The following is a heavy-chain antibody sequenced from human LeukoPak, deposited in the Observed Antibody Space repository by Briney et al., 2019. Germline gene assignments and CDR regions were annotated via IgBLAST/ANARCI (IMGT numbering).Heavy chain of an antibody. CDR2: IGTAGDT. J-gene: IGHJ6*02. D-gene: IGHD1-14*01. Sequence: GGSLRLSCAASGFTFSSYDMHWVRQATGKGLEWASAIGTAGDTYYPGSVKGRFTISRENAKNSLYLQMNSLRAGDTAVYYCARVRKQRGYYYGMDVWGQGTTVTVSS. CDR1: GFTFSSYD. V-gene: IGHV3-13*01. CDR3: ARVRKQRGYYYGMDV.